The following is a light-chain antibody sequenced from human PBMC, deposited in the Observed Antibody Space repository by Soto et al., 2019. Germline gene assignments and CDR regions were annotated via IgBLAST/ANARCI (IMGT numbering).Light chain of an antibody. J-gene: IGKJ1*01. CDR3: KQYKSYPWT. CDR2: KAS. CDR1: QSIVGW. Sequence: DIQMTQSPSTLSASVGDRVTITCRASQSIVGWLAWYQQKPGKAPKLLIYKASSLESGVPPRFSGSGSGTEYTLTIISLQPDDFATYCCKQYKSYPWTFGQGTEVEIK. V-gene: IGKV1-5*03.